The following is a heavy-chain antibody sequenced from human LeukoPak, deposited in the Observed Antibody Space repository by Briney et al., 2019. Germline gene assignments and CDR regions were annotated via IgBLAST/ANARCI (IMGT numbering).Heavy chain of an antibody. J-gene: IGHJ3*02. CDR2: IYYSGST. CDR3: ARVGSSSGDAFDI. D-gene: IGHD3-22*01. V-gene: IGHV4-59*01. Sequence: SETLSLTCTVSGGSISSDCWSWIRQPPGKGLEWIGYIYYSGSTNYNPSLKSRVTISVDTSKNQFSLKLSSVTAADTAVYYCARVGSSSGDAFDIWGQGTMVTVS. CDR1: GGSISSDC.